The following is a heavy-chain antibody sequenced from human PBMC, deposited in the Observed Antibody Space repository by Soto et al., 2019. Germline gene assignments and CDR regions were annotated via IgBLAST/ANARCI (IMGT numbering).Heavy chain of an antibody. D-gene: IGHD2-15*01. V-gene: IGHV1-46*01. CDR1: GYTFTRHY. CDR3: VRGGGGGLFDP. Sequence: ASVKVSCKASGYTFTRHYMHWVRHAPGQGLEWMVIINPSGGSTSYAQNFQCRVTMTRDTSTSTVYMELSSLTAEDTAIYYCVRGGGGGLFDPWGQGTMVTVSS. J-gene: IGHJ5*02. CDR2: INPSGGST.